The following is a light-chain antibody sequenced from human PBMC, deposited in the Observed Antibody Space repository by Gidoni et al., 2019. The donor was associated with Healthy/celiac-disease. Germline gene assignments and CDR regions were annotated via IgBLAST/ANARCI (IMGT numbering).Light chain of an antibody. Sequence: VLTQSPPPLSLSAGERATLSCRASQSVSSYLAWYQQKPGQAPRLLIEDASNRGTGSPARVRGSGSGTDFALTSRSLEPEDVAVEYCQRRSNWTRGRTFGGXTKVEIK. CDR1: QSVSSY. J-gene: IGKJ4*01. CDR3: QRRSNWTRGRT. CDR2: DAS. V-gene: IGKV3-11*01.